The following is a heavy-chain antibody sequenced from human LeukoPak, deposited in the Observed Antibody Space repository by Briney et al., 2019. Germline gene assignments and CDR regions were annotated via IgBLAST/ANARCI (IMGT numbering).Heavy chain of an antibody. V-gene: IGHV3-7*04. CDR1: GFTFSSYW. J-gene: IGHJ4*02. CDR3: ARDFQWALDY. D-gene: IGHD1-26*01. Sequence: HPGGSLRLSCAASGFTFSSYWMTWVRQAPGKGLEWVANIKQDGSVNNYVDSVKGRFTISRDNAKSSLFLQMNSLRAEDTAVCYCARDFQWALDYWGQGTLVTVSS. CDR2: IKQDGSVN.